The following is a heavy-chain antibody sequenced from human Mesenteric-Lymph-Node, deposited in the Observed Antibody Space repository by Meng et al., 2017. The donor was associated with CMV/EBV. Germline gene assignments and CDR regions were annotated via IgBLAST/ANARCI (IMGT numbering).Heavy chain of an antibody. V-gene: IGHV4-34*01. CDR2: INHSGST. CDR1: GGSFGGYY. Sequence: TCAVYGGSFGGYYWSWIRQPPGKGLEWIGGINHSGSTNYTPSLKIRVTISVDTSKNQFSLKLSSVTAADTAVYYCARYDFWSGYYDYWGQGTLVTVSS. D-gene: IGHD3-3*01. CDR3: ARYDFWSGYYDY. J-gene: IGHJ4*02.